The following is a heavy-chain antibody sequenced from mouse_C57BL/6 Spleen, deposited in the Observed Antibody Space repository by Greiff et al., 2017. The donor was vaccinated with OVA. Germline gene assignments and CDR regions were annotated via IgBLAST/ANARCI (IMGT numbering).Heavy chain of an antibody. CDR1: GYTFTSYW. J-gene: IGHJ1*03. CDR2: IDPSDSYT. D-gene: IGHD1-1*01. CDR3: ARGRATVVAHWYVDG. Sequence: VQLQQPGAELVMPGASVKLSCKASGYTFTSYWMHWVKQRPGQGLEWIGEIDPSDSYTNYNQKFKGKSTLTVDKSSSTAYMQLSSLTSEDSAVYYCARGRATVVAHWYVDGWGTGTTVTVSS. V-gene: IGHV1-69*01.